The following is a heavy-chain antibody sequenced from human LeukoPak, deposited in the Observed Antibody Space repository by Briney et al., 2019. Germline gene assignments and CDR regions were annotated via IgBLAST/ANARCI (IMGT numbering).Heavy chain of an antibody. CDR2: IKSKTDGGTT. Sequence: GGSLRLSCAASGFTFSNAWMTWFRQAPGKGLEWVGRIKSKTDGGTTDYAAPVKGRFTISRDDSKNTLYLQMNSLKTEDTAVYYCTREAVTANGYFDYWGQGTLVTVSS. V-gene: IGHV3-15*01. CDR1: GFTFSNAW. CDR3: TREAVTANGYFDY. J-gene: IGHJ4*02. D-gene: IGHD2-21*02.